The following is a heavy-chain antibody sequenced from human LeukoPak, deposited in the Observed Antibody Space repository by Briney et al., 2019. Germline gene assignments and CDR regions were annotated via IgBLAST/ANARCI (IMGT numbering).Heavy chain of an antibody. CDR3: AGRYSYGPVAFDI. Sequence: SETLSLTCTVSGGSISSSSYYWGWIRQPPGKGLEWIGSIYYSGSTYYNPSLKSRVTISVDTSKNQFSLKLSSVTAADTAVYYCAGRYSYGPVAFDIWGQGTMVTVSS. CDR2: IYYSGST. V-gene: IGHV4-39*07. CDR1: GGSISSSSYY. J-gene: IGHJ3*02. D-gene: IGHD5-18*01.